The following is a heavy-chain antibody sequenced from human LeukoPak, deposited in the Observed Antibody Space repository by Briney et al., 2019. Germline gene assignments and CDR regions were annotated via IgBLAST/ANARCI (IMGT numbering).Heavy chain of an antibody. D-gene: IGHD3-3*02. CDR3: ARFEAFSRVFDY. CDR2: ISSNGGST. Sequence: GGSLRLSCAASGFTFSSYAMHWVRQAPGKGLEYVSAISSNGGSTYYANSVKGRFTISRDNSKNTLYLQMGSLRAEDMAVYYCARFEAFSRVFDYWGQGTLVTVPS. J-gene: IGHJ4*02. CDR1: GFTFSSYA. V-gene: IGHV3-64*01.